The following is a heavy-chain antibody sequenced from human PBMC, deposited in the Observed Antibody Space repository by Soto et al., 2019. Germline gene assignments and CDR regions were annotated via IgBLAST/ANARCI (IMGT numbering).Heavy chain of an antibody. D-gene: IGHD2-15*01. CDR1: GGSVSSGSYY. J-gene: IGHJ4*02. V-gene: IGHV4-61*01. Sequence: QVQLQESGPGLVKPSETLSLTCTVSGGSVSSGSYYWSWIRQPPGKGLEWIGYIYYSGSTNYNPSFKSRVTISVDTCKNKYSLKLSSVTAGDKAVYYGASERWLLGNDYRGQGTLVIVSS. CDR3: ASERWLLGNDY. CDR2: IYYSGST.